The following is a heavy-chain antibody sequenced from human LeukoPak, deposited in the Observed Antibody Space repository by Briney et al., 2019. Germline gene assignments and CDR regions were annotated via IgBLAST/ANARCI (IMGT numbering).Heavy chain of an antibody. V-gene: IGHV3-23*01. Sequence: PGGSLGLSCAASGFTFSNYAMSWVRQAPGKGLEWVSAISGSGDNTYYADSVKGRFTVSRDNSKNTLYVQMKSLRAEDTAVYYCAKDVYGGNSGSFDYWGQGTLVTVS. D-gene: IGHD4-23*01. CDR3: AKDVYGGNSGSFDY. J-gene: IGHJ4*02. CDR2: ISGSGDNT. CDR1: GFTFSNYA.